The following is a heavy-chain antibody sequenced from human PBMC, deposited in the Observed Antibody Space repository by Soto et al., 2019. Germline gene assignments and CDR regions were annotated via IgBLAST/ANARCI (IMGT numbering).Heavy chain of an antibody. D-gene: IGHD1-7*01. CDR3: AKESGSTLMITYGMDV. J-gene: IGHJ6*02. CDR2: ISGRGGST. V-gene: IGHV3-23*01. CDR1: GLTFSSYA. Sequence: GGSLRLSCAASGLTFSSYAMSWVRQAPGKGLEWVSTISGRGGSTYSADSVKGRFTISRDNSKNTLYLQMNSLRAEDTAVYYCAKESGSTLMITYGMDVWGQGTTVTVSS.